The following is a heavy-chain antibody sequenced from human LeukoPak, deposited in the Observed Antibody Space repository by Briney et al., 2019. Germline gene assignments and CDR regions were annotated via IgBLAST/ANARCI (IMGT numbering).Heavy chain of an antibody. V-gene: IGHV3-48*01. CDR3: ARGRSGWSNNWFDP. J-gene: IGHJ5*02. Sequence: GGSLRLSCAASGFTFSSYSMNWVRQAPGKGLEWVSYISSSSSTIYYADSVKGRFTISRDNSKNTVYLQMNSLRADDTAVYYCARGRSGWSNNWFDPWGQGTLVTVSS. CDR2: ISSSSSTI. D-gene: IGHD6-19*01. CDR1: GFTFSSYS.